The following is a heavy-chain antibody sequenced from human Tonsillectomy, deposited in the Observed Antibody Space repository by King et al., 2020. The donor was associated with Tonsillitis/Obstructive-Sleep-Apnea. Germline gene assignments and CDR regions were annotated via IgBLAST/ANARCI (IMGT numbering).Heavy chain of an antibody. Sequence: QLQESGPGLVKPSETLSLTCTVSGGSISGTNYYWGWIRQPPGKGLEWIGSIYYTGSTYYNPSLEGRVTIFVDTSKNQFSLKLSSVAAADTAVYYCARHGGSGWYGGWFDPCGQGTLVTVSS. J-gene: IGHJ5*02. CDR3: ARHGGSGWYGGWFDP. CDR2: IYYTGST. CDR1: GGSISGTNYY. V-gene: IGHV4-39*01. D-gene: IGHD6-19*01.